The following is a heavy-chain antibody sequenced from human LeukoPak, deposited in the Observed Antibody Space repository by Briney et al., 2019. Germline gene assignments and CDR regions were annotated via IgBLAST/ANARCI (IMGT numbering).Heavy chain of an antibody. V-gene: IGHV4-59*08. CDR1: GGSISSYY. Sequence: SETLSLTCTVSGGSISSYYWSWIRQPPGKGLGWIGYIYYSGSTNYNPSLKSRVTISVDTSKNQFSLKLSSVTAADTAVYYCARHSAVADPFDYWGQGTLVTVSS. D-gene: IGHD6-19*01. CDR3: ARHSAVADPFDY. CDR2: IYYSGST. J-gene: IGHJ4*02.